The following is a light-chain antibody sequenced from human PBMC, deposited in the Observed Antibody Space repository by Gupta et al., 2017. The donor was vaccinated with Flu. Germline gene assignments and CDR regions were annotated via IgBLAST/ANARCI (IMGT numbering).Light chain of an antibody. J-gene: IGKJ2*03. V-gene: IGKV1-33*01. CDR1: QDIGDF. CDR3: HQYSNLPYS. Sequence: DIQMTQSPSSLSASVGDRVTITYQASQDIGDFLHWYQQKPGKAPVVLIYGASSLPTGVPSRFSGRGSGTNFTFTIDNLRPEDVATYHCHQYSNLPYSFGQGTKLEIK. CDR2: GAS.